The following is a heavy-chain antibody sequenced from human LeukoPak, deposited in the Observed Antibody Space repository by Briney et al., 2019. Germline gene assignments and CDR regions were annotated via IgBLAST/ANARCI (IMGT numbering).Heavy chain of an antibody. D-gene: IGHD1-26*01. J-gene: IGHJ4*02. CDR1: GFTFDDYG. V-gene: IGHV3-23*01. CDR3: ARDRVGATLYFDY. Sequence: GGSLRLSCAASGFTFDDYGMSWVRQAPGKGLEWVSALSGSGGTTYYADFMKGRFTISRDNSKNTLYLQMNSLRAEDTAVYYCARDRVGATLYFDYWGQGTLVTVSS. CDR2: LSGSGGTT.